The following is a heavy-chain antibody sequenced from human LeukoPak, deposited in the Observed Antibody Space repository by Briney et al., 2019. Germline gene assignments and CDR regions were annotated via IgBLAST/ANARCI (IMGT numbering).Heavy chain of an antibody. CDR1: GGTFSSYA. CDR2: IIPIFGTA. J-gene: IGHJ6*03. Sequence: SVKVSCKASGGTFSSYAITWVRQAPGQGLEWMGGIIPIFGTANYAQKFQGRVTITTDESTSTAYMELSSLRSEDTAVNYCARGVSVIGVSGYYHHYMDVWGKGTTVTVSS. D-gene: IGHD2-21*01. CDR3: ARGVSVIGVSGYYHHYMDV. V-gene: IGHV1-69*05.